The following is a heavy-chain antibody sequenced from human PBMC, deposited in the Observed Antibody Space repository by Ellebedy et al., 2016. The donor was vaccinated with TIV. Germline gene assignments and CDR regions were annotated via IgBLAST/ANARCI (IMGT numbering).Heavy chain of an antibody. CDR1: GFMFSNFR. D-gene: IGHD3-16*01. V-gene: IGHV3-21*01. CDR3: ARDRGEGRIFSFFDL. CDR2: ISGNFQYI. J-gene: IGHJ4*02. Sequence: PGGSLRLSCAASGFMFSNFRMNWVRQAPGKGLEWISSISGNFQYINYRDSVKGRFITSRDNAKKSLFLQMDSLRAEDTAVYYCARDRGEGRIFSFFDLWGQGTLVTVSS.